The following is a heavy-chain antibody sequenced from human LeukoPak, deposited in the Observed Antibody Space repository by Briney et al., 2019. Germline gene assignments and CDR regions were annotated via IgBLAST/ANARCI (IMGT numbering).Heavy chain of an antibody. V-gene: IGHV3-30*04. D-gene: IGHD1-26*01. Sequence: PGGSLRLSCAASGVTFSSYAMNWVRQAPGKGLEWVAVISYDGSNKDYADSVKGRFTISRDNSKNMLYLQMNSLRVEDTAVYYCAREGRYSGTGDAFDIWGQGTMVTVSS. CDR1: GVTFSSYA. CDR3: AREGRYSGTGDAFDI. CDR2: ISYDGSNK. J-gene: IGHJ3*02.